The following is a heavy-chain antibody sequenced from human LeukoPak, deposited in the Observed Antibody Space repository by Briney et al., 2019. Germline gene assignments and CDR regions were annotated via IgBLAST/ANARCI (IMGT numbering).Heavy chain of an antibody. V-gene: IGHV4-38-2*02. CDR2: IYHSGST. J-gene: IGHJ4*02. CDR3: ARNSGYGLGTSYYFDY. D-gene: IGHD5-12*01. Sequence: PSETLSLTCTVSGYSISSGYYWGWIRQPPGKGLEWIGSIYHSGSTYYNPSLKSRVTISVDTSKNQFSLQLSSMTAADTAVYYCARNSGYGLGTSYYFDYWGQGTLVTVSS. CDR1: GYSISSGYY.